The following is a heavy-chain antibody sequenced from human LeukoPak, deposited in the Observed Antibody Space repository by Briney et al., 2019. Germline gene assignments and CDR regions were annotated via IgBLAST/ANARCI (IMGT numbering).Heavy chain of an antibody. CDR3: ARGVGGSYYYYYGMDV. CDR2: ISSSSSTI. Sequence: RSGGSLRLSCAASGFTFSSYSMNWVRQAPGKGLEWVSYISSSSSTIYYADSVKGRFTISRDNAKNSLYLQMNSLRAEDTAVYYCARGVGGSYYYYYGMDVWGQGTTVTVSS. J-gene: IGHJ6*02. D-gene: IGHD2-15*01. V-gene: IGHV3-48*01. CDR1: GFTFSSYS.